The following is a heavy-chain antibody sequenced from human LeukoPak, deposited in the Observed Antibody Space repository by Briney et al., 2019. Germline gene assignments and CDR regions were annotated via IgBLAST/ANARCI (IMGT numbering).Heavy chain of an antibody. CDR2: IYGGDET. CDR1: GFIFSSNY. V-gene: IGHV3-53*01. Sequence: GGSLRLSCAASGFIFSSNYIIWVRQAPRKGLEWVSVIYGGDETNYADSVKGRFTISRDNSKNTLDLQMNSLRAEDTAVYYCATSITTPGGFDHWGQGTLVTVSS. J-gene: IGHJ4*02. CDR3: ATSITTPGGFDH. D-gene: IGHD6-13*01.